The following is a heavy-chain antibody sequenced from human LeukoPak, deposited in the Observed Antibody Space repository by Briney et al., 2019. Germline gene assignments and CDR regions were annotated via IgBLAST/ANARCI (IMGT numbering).Heavy chain of an antibody. V-gene: IGHV1-18*01. D-gene: IGHD1-26*01. Sequence: ASVKVSCKASGYTFTSYGIAWVRQAPGQGLERMGWISAYNGNTNYAQKLQGRVTMTTETSTSTAYVELRSLRSDDTAVYYCARRVVGATDLFDYWGQGTLVTVSS. CDR2: ISAYNGNT. J-gene: IGHJ4*02. CDR1: GYTFTSYG. CDR3: ARRVVGATDLFDY.